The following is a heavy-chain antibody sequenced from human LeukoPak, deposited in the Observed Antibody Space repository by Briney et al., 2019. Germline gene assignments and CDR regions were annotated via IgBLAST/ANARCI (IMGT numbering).Heavy chain of an antibody. D-gene: IGHD3-16*01. CDR3: AKERSAQYYDYVWGSSYDAFDI. CDR1: GFTFSSYG. V-gene: IGHV3-30*18. CDR2: ISYDGSNK. J-gene: IGHJ3*02. Sequence: GGSLRLSCAASGFTFSSYGMHWVRQAPGKGLEWVAVISYDGSNKYYADSVKGRFTISRDNSKNTLYLQMNSLRVEDTAAYYCAKERSAQYYDYVWGSSYDAFDIWGQGTMVTVSS.